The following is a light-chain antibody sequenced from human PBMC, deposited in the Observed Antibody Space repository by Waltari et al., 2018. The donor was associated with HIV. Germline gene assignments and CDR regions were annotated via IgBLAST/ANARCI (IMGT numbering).Light chain of an antibody. V-gene: IGLV2-18*01. J-gene: IGLJ2*01. CDR1: SGDVPTYNH. Sequence: QSALTQPPSVSGFPGQSVTISCTGFSGDVPTYNHVSWYQQPPNTAPKLILYEVYKRPSGVPDRFSGSQSGDMASLTVSGLQTEDEADYYCALYTTRNIIFGGGTNLVVL. CDR3: ALYTTRNII. CDR2: EVY.